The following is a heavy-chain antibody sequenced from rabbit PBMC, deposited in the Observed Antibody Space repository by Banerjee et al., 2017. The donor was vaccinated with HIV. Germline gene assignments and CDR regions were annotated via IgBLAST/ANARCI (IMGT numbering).Heavy chain of an antibody. CDR2: INTNSGST. Sequence: QSLEESGGDLVKPGASLTLTCTASGFSFSSGYDMCWVRQAPGKGLEWIACINTNSGSTVYATWAKGRFTISRTSSTTVALQMTSLTAADTATYFCARGASSSDYYMDYYGMDLWGQGTLVTVS. CDR1: GFSFSSGYD. J-gene: IGHJ6*01. CDR3: ARGASSSDYYMDYYGMDL. V-gene: IGHV1S40*01. D-gene: IGHD1-1*01.